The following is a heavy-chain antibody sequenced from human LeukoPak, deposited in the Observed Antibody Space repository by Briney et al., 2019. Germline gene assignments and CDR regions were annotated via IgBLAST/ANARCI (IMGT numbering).Heavy chain of an antibody. CDR1: GFPFSNYY. Sequence: PGGALRLSCAASGFPFSNYYMSWIRQAPGKGLEWVSYIGSSGATIYYADSVKGRFTISRDNAKNSLYLQMNGLRAEDTAVYYFARPQMSSSSAAALGYWGRGTLVTVSS. D-gene: IGHD6-6*01. CDR3: ARPQMSSSSAAALGY. V-gene: IGHV3-11*01. CDR2: IGSSGATI. J-gene: IGHJ4*02.